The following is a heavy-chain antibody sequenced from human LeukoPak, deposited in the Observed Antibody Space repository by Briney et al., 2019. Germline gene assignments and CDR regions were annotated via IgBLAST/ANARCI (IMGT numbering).Heavy chain of an antibody. CDR1: GVSFSGYY. Sequence: SETLSLTCAVYGVSFSGYYWSWIRQPPGKGLEWIGSIYHSGSTYYNPSLKSRVTISVDTSKNQFSLKLSSVTAADTAVYSCARAVYCTNGVCYQHYFDYWGQGTLVTVSS. CDR3: ARAVYCTNGVCYQHYFDY. V-gene: IGHV4-34*01. J-gene: IGHJ4*02. CDR2: IYHSGST. D-gene: IGHD2-8*01.